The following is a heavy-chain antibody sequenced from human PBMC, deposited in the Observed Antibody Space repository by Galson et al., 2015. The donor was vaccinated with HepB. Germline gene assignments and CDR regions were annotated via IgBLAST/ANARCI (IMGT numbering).Heavy chain of an antibody. J-gene: IGHJ4*02. CDR1: GFSFASYG. Sequence: SLRLSCAASGFSFASYGMHWVRQAPGKGLEWVAVISFDGSNKFYADSVKGRFSISRDNSKNTLYLQMNSLRPEDTAVYYCAERMGYTGTSDFDYWGQGTLVTVSS. CDR2: ISFDGSNK. V-gene: IGHV3-30*18. CDR3: AERMGYTGTSDFDY. D-gene: IGHD1-26*01.